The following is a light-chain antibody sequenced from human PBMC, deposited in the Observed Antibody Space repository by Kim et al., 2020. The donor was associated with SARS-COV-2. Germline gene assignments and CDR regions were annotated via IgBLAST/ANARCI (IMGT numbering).Light chain of an antibody. J-gene: IGKJ4*01. V-gene: IGKV1-17*03. CDR1: QGISSY. CDR3: LQHDSYPLT. Sequence: SASVGDRVTITCRASQGISSYLAWFQQKPGQVPKRLIYAASTLQSGVPSRFSGSGSGTEFTLTISSLQPEDFATYYYLQHDSYPLTFGGGTKVEI. CDR2: AAS.